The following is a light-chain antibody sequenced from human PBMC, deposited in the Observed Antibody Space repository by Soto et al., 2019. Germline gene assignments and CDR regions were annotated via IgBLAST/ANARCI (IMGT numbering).Light chain of an antibody. V-gene: IGKV1-5*03. CDR3: QQYASFCT. Sequence: DIQMTQSPSTLSASVGDRVTITCRATQSISNSLAWYQQKPGKAPKLLIYKASSLESGVPSRFSGSGSGTEFTLTITSLQPDDFATYYCQQYASFCTFGQGTKVEIK. J-gene: IGKJ1*01. CDR2: KAS. CDR1: QSISNS.